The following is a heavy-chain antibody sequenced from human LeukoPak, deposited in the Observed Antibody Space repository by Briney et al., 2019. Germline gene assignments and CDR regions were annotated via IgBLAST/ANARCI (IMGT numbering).Heavy chain of an antibody. D-gene: IGHD4-17*01. J-gene: IGHJ4*02. CDR3: AKGGTGLRISSYFDY. V-gene: IGHV3-23*01. CDR2: ISGSGGST. Sequence: PRGSLRLSCAASGFTFSSYAMSWVRQAPGKGLEWVSAISGSGGSTYYADSVKGRFTISRDNSKNTLYLQMNSLRAEDTAVYYCAKGGTGLRISSYFDYWGQGTLVTVSS. CDR1: GFTFSSYA.